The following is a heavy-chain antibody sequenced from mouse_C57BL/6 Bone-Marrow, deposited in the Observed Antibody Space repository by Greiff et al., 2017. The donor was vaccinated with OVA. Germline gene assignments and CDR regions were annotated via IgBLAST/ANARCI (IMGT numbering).Heavy chain of an antibody. CDR1: GYTFTSYW. J-gene: IGHJ1*03. V-gene: IGHV1-64*01. D-gene: IGHD1-1*01. CDR2: IHPNSGST. Sequence: QVQLKQPGAELVKPGASVKLSCKASGYTFTSYWMHWVKQRPGQGLEWIGMIHPNSGSTNYNEKFKSKATLTVDKSSSTAYMQLSSLTSEDSAVYYCARSPSLFYDYGSSPDVWGTGTTVTVSS. CDR3: ARSPSLFYDYGSSPDV.